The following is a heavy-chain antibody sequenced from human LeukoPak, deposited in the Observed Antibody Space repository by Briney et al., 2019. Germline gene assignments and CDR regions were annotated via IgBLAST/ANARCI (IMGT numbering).Heavy chain of an antibody. J-gene: IGHJ4*02. D-gene: IGHD2-8*01. CDR3: ARDCTNGVCYFMDY. V-gene: IGHV3-21*01. CDR1: GFTFSSYS. Sequence: GGSLRLSCAASGFTFSSYSMNWVRQAPGKGLEWVSSISSSSSYIYYADSVKGRFTISRDNAKNSLCLQMNSLRAEDTAVYYCARDCTNGVCYFMDYWGQGTLVTVSS. CDR2: ISSSSSYI.